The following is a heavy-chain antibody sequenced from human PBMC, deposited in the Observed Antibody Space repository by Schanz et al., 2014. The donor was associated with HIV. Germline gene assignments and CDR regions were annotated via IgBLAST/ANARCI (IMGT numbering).Heavy chain of an antibody. V-gene: IGHV1-8*01. CDR3: ARAGLHDYGDSGLDY. Sequence: QVHLVQSGAEVKKPGASVKVSCKASGYTFTSYDIHWVRQATGQGLEWMGWMSPNSDNTAYAQKFQGRLTMTGNTSISSAYMELSSLRSEDTAVYYCARAGLHDYGDSGLDYWGQGTLVTVSS. CDR1: GYTFTSYD. CDR2: MSPNSDNT. J-gene: IGHJ4*02. D-gene: IGHD4-17*01.